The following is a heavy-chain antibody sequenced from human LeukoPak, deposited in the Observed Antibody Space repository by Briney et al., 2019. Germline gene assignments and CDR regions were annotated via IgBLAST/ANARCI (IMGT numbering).Heavy chain of an antibody. V-gene: IGHV4-39*01. J-gene: IGHJ4*02. CDR3: ASLYCGGDCYPDY. CDR1: GGSISSSSYY. Sequence: PSETLSLTCTVSGGSISSSSYYWGWIRQPPGKGLEWIGSIYYSGSTYYNPSLKSRVTISVDTSKNQFSQKLSSVTAADTAVYYCASLYCGGDCYPDYWGQGTLVTVSS. D-gene: IGHD2-21*02. CDR2: IYYSGST.